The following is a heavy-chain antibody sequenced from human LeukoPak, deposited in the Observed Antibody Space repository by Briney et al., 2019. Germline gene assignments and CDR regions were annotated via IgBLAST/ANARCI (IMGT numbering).Heavy chain of an antibody. Sequence: GESLKISCESSGYSFTNYWIGWVRQMPGKGLEWMGVIYPDDSDTRYSPSFQGQVTISADKSIGTAYLQWSSLKASDTAMYYCAIGGDSSTSCYRCFNYWGQETLVTVSS. CDR3: AIGGDSSTSCYRCFNY. V-gene: IGHV5-51*01. CDR1: GYSFTNYW. D-gene: IGHD2-2*01. J-gene: IGHJ4*02. CDR2: IYPDDSDT.